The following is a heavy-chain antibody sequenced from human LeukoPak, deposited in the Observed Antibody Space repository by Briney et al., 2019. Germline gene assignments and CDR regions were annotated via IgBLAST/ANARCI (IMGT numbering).Heavy chain of an antibody. Sequence: GGSLRLSCAASGFTFSSYEMNWVRQAPGKGLEWVSYISSSGSTIYYADSVKGRFTISRDNAKNSLYLQMNSLRAEDTAVYYCARVSSSGWYVAVYFDYWGQGTLVTVSS. V-gene: IGHV3-48*03. CDR2: ISSSGSTI. CDR1: GFTFSSYE. D-gene: IGHD6-19*01. CDR3: ARVSSSGWYVAVYFDY. J-gene: IGHJ4*02.